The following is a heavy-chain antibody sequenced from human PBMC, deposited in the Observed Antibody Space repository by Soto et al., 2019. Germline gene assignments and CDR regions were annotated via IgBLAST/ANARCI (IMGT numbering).Heavy chain of an antibody. D-gene: IGHD6-13*01. Sequence: EVQLVESGGGLVQPGGSLRLSCAASGFAFDSYWMHWVRQVPVEGQVWVSRIDYDGTTTTYADSVKGRFTISRDNAKNTLYLQMNSLRAEYSALYYCTRGPRPSSAGTGAFWGQGTLVTVSS. V-gene: IGHV3-74*01. CDR1: GFAFDSYW. CDR3: TRGPRPSSAGTGAF. CDR2: IDYDGTTT. J-gene: IGHJ4*02.